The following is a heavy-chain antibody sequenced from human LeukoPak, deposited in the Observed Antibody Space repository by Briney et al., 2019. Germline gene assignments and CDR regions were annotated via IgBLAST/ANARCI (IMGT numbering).Heavy chain of an antibody. V-gene: IGHV4-4*07. Sequence: SETLSLTCIVSGGPISDYYWSWIRQSAGKGLEWIGRIYRDGRTNYNLSLKSRVTMSVDTSKNQVLLKLTSVTAADTAVYYCARDKGCGVDCYPGSWFDPWGQGMLVTVSS. CDR3: ARDKGCGVDCYPGSWFDP. CDR1: GGPISDYY. D-gene: IGHD2-21*02. J-gene: IGHJ5*02. CDR2: IYRDGRT.